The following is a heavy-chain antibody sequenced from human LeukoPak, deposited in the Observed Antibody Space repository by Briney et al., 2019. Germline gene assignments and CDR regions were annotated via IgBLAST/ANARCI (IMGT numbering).Heavy chain of an antibody. Sequence: KPSETLSLTCAVYGGSFSGYYWSWIRQPPGKGLEWIGEINHSGNTNYNPSLKSRVTISVDTSKNQFSLKLSSVTAADTAVYYCASDGYYYDSSGYYQPLGYWGQGTLVTVSS. V-gene: IGHV4-34*01. CDR2: INHSGNT. CDR1: GGSFSGYY. J-gene: IGHJ4*02. D-gene: IGHD3-22*01. CDR3: ASDGYYYDSSGYYQPLGY.